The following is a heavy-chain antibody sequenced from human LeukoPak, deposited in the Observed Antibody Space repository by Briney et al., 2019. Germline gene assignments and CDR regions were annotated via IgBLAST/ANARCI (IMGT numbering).Heavy chain of an antibody. J-gene: IGHJ4*02. Sequence: GGSLRLSCAASGFTFRDYYMSWLRQAPGKGLEWVSYTSSSSSYTNYADSVKGRFTIPRDNAKNSLYLQMNSLRAEDTAAYYCARRKSGYQTFDYWGQGTLVTVSS. D-gene: IGHD3-3*01. V-gene: IGHV3-11*03. CDR3: ARRKSGYQTFDY. CDR2: TSSSSSYT. CDR1: GFTFRDYY.